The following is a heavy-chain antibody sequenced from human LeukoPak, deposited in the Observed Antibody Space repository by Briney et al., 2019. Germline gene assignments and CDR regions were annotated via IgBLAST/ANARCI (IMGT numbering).Heavy chain of an antibody. V-gene: IGHV1-8*01. J-gene: IGHJ4*02. CDR1: GYTFTSYD. CDR3: ARSGNYDFWSD. D-gene: IGHD3-3*01. CDR2: MNPNSGNT. Sequence: GASVKVSCKASGYTFTSYDMNWVRQATGQGLEWMGWMNPNSGNTGYAQKLQGRVTMTTDTSTSTAYMELRSLRSDDTAVYYCARSGNYDFWSDWGQGTLVTVSS.